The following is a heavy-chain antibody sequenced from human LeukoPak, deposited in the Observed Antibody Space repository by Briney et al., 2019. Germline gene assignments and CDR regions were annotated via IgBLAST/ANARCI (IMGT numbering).Heavy chain of an antibody. CDR1: GGSFSGYY. CDR2: INHSGST. V-gene: IGHV4-34*01. D-gene: IGHD3-16*02. Sequence: MAPETLSLTCAVYGGSFSGYYWSWIRQPPGKGLEWIGEINHSGSTNYNPSLKSRVTISVDTSKNQFSLKLSSVTAADTAVYYCASFGIVSSFDYWGQGTLVTVSS. CDR3: ASFGIVSSFDY. J-gene: IGHJ4*02.